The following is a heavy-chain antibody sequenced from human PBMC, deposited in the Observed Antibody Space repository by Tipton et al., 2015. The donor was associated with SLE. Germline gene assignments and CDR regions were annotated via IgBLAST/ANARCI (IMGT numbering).Heavy chain of an antibody. CDR3: IIHSDYTGSWWTLDY. V-gene: IGHV3-15*01. J-gene: IGHJ4*02. D-gene: IGHD6-13*01. CDR2: VKSKTNGGTI. Sequence: SLRLSCAASGFTFSNAWMSWVRQAPGKGLEWVGRVKSKTNGGTIDYAAPVKGRFTISRDDSKNTLYLQMNSLKGEDTAVYYCIIHSDYTGSWWTLDYWGQGTLVTVSS. CDR1: GFTFSNAW.